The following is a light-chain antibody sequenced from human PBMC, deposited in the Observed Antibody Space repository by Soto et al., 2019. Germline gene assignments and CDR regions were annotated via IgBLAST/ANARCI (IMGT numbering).Light chain of an antibody. V-gene: IGLV2-14*01. CDR3: SSYTSSSTWV. CDR1: SSDVGGYNY. Sequence: SALTQPASVSGSPGQSITISCTGTSSDVGGYNYVSWCQQHPGKAPKLMIYDVSNRPSGVSNRFSGSKSGNTASLTISGLQAEDEADYYCSSYTSSSTWVFGGGTQLTVL. CDR2: DVS. J-gene: IGLJ3*02.